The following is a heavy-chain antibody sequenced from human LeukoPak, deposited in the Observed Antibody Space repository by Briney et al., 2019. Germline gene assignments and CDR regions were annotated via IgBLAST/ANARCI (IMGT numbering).Heavy chain of an antibody. D-gene: IGHD3-22*01. CDR1: GYTFTAYY. Sequence: ASVKVSCKASGYTFTAYYIHWVRQAPGQGLEWMGCINPKSDGTKYAQKFQGRITMTRDTSITTAYMELSRLRSDDTAVYYCARSDYSDSSGYYPGDYWGQGTLVTVSS. CDR2: INPKSDGT. J-gene: IGHJ4*02. CDR3: ARSDYSDSSGYYPGDY. V-gene: IGHV1-2*02.